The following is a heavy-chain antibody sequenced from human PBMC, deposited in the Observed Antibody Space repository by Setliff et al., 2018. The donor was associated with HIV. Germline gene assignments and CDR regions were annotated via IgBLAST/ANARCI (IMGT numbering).Heavy chain of an antibody. J-gene: IGHJ3*02. V-gene: IGHV4-59*01. CDR3: AREITYDYVWGSFRQGAFDI. CDR1: GGSISSYY. D-gene: IGHD3-16*01. Sequence: SETLSLTCTVSGGSISSYYWSWIRQPPGKGLEWIGYIYYSGSTNYNPSLKSRVTIPVDTSRNHFSLKLISVTAADTAVYYCAREITYDYVWGSFRQGAFDIWGQGTLVTVSS. CDR2: IYYSGST.